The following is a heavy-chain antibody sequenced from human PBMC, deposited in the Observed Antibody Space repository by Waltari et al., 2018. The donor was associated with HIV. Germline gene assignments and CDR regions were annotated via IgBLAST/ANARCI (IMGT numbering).Heavy chain of an antibody. CDR3: ARDITLTPGPDY. J-gene: IGHJ4*02. V-gene: IGHV3-48*01. CDR1: GFTFSTYS. D-gene: IGHD1-20*01. CDR2: ISSTSTTI. Sequence: EVHLVESGGGPVQPGGSLRLSCAASGFTFSTYSMNWVRQAAGEGLGWISYISSTSTTICYADPVKCRFTISRDNAKNALDLQVNNLRAEDTAVYYCARDITLTPGPDYWGQGTLVTVAS.